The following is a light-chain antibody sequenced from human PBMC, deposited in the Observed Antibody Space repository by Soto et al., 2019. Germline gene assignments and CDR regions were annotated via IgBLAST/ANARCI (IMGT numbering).Light chain of an antibody. V-gene: IGLV2-23*01. Sequence: QSALTQPASVSGSPGQSITISCTGTSSDVGSYNLVSWYQQHPGKAPKLMIYEGSKRLSGVSNRFSGSKSGNTASLTISGLQAEDEADYHCCSYAGSSPVVFGGGTKVTVL. CDR3: CSYAGSSPVV. CDR2: EGS. CDR1: SSDVGSYNL. J-gene: IGLJ2*01.